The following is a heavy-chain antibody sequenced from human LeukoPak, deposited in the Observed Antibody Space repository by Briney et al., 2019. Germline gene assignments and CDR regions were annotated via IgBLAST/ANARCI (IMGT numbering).Heavy chain of an antibody. V-gene: IGHV1-69*06. D-gene: IGHD3-22*01. Sequence: SVKVSCKASGGTFSSYAISWVRQAPGQGLEWMGGIIPIFGTANYAQKFQGRVTITADKSTSTAYMELSSLRSEDTAVYYCAGSSHYYDSSGYLSLALDYWGQGTLVTVSS. CDR2: IIPIFGTA. CDR3: AGSSHYYDSSGYLSLALDY. CDR1: GGTFSSYA. J-gene: IGHJ4*02.